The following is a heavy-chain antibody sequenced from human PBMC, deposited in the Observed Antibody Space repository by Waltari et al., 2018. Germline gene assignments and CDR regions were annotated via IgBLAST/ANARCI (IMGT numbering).Heavy chain of an antibody. CDR2: IYHSGGT. Sequence: QVQLQESGPGLVKPSETLSLTCAVSGYSISSGYYWGWIRQPPGKGLEWIGSIYHSGGTYDNPSLKSRVTISVDTSKNQFSVKLSSVTAADTAVYYCARDYCSGGSCPRVLGYWGQGTLVTVSS. CDR3: ARDYCSGGSCPRVLGY. V-gene: IGHV4-38-2*02. D-gene: IGHD2-15*01. J-gene: IGHJ4*02. CDR1: GYSISSGYY.